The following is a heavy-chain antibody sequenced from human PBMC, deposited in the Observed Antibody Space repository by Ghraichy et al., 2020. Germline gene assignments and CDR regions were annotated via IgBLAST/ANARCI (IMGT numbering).Heavy chain of an antibody. J-gene: IGHJ6*02. CDR3: AKDISSHYYYYSMDV. V-gene: IGHV3-43*01. Sequence: GESLKISCAASGFTFDDYIIHWVRQAPGKGLEWVSLITWDGRYTYYADSVKGRFTISRDNTKNSLYLEMDSLRTEDTAVYHCAKDISSHYYYYSMDVWGQGTTVTVSS. CDR1: GFTFDDYI. CDR2: ITWDGRYT. D-gene: IGHD6-6*01.